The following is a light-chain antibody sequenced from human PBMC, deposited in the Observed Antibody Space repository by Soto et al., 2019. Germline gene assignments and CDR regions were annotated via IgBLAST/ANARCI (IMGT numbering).Light chain of an antibody. V-gene: IGLV2-14*01. J-gene: IGLJ1*01. CDR3: SSYTDSSNYV. CDR2: EVT. Sequence: QSALTQPASASGSPGQSITMSCTGTSSDVGGYNYVSWYQQHPGKAPKLMIYEVTNRPSGVSNRFSGSRSGNTASLTISGLQAEDEADYYCSSYTDSSNYVFGTGTKLTVL. CDR1: SSDVGGYNY.